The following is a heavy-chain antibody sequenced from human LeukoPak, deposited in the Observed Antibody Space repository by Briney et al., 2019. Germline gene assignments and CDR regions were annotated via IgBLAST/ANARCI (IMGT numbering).Heavy chain of an antibody. CDR1: GFTFSSYW. V-gene: IGHV3-30*18. Sequence: PGGSLRLSCAASGFTFSSYWMSWVRQAPGKGLEWVAVVSFDGSKKFYGDSVKGRFTISRDSSKDTLSLQMNSLRAEDTAVYYCAKELRGYSYGEHWGQGTLVTVSS. CDR2: VSFDGSKK. CDR3: AKELRGYSYGEH. J-gene: IGHJ4*02. D-gene: IGHD5-18*01.